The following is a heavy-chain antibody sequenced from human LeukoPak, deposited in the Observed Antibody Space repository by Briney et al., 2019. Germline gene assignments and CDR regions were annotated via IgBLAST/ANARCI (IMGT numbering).Heavy chain of an antibody. CDR3: ARPKSGIYYYFHY. D-gene: IGHD1-26*01. J-gene: IGHJ4*02. Sequence: GESLKISFKGSGYSFTSYCVALVRQMPGKGLEWMGIIYPGDSDTRYSPSFQGQVTISADKSIRTAYLQWGSLKASDPAMYYCARPKSGIYYYFHYWGQGTLVTVSS. CDR2: IYPGDSDT. CDR1: GYSFTSYC. V-gene: IGHV5-51*01.